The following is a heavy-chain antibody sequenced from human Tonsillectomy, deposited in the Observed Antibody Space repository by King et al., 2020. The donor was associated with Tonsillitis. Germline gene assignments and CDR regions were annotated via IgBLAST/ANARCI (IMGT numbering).Heavy chain of an antibody. CDR1: GFTFSSYS. CDR2: ISSSSSTI. Sequence: DVQLVESGGGLVQPGGSLRLSCAASGFTFSSYSMNWVRQAPGKGLEWVSYISSSSSTIYYADSVKGRLTISRDNAKNSLYLQMNSLRAEDTAVYYCARDLQVSYWGQGTLVTVSS. CDR3: ARDLQVSY. V-gene: IGHV3-48*01. D-gene: IGHD3-22*01. J-gene: IGHJ4*02.